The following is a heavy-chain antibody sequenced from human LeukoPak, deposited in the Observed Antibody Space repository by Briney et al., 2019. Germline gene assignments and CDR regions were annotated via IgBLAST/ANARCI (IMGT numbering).Heavy chain of an antibody. D-gene: IGHD6-13*01. V-gene: IGHV3-7*03. CDR1: GFTFSSYW. Sequence: PGGSLRLSCEASGFTFSSYWMSWVRQAPGKGREWVANIHPEGTEKYHADSVKGRFTISRDNVDNTLYLQMNSLRVDDTAIYYCAKNSGWYRYDSWGQGTLVTVSS. J-gene: IGHJ4*02. CDR2: IHPEGTEK. CDR3: AKNSGWYRYDS.